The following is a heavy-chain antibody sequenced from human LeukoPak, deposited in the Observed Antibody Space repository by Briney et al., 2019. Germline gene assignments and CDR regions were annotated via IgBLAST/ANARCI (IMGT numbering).Heavy chain of an antibody. Sequence: QPGGSLRLSCAASGFTFNTYGMSWVRQAPGKGLEWVSGISASGGSTYYADSVKGRFTISRDNAKSTLYLQMNSLRADDTAVYFCARDWRGSGLWGQGTLVTVSS. J-gene: IGHJ1*01. V-gene: IGHV3-23*01. D-gene: IGHD3-10*01. CDR1: GFTFNTYG. CDR3: ARDWRGSGL. CDR2: ISASGGST.